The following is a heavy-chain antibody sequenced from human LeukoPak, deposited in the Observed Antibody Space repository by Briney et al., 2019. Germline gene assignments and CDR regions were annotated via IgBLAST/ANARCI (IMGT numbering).Heavy chain of an antibody. J-gene: IGHJ6*02. CDR2: IFISGNT. D-gene: IGHD7-27*01. V-gene: IGHV4-4*07. CDR1: GASVRDFY. Sequence: SETLSLTCNVSGASVRDFYWGWIRQHAGKGLEWIGRIFISGNTDYNPSLKSRVTLSADTSRNQFSLRLRSVTAADTGVYYCVRASGVSEVDVWGRGTTVTVS. CDR3: VRASGVSEVDV.